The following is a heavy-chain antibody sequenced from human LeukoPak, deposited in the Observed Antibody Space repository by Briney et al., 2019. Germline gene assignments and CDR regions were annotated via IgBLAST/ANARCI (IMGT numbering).Heavy chain of an antibody. D-gene: IGHD2-2*02. J-gene: IGHJ3*02. CDR2: INPSGGST. CDR3: ARDKDIVVVPAAIKPPRRAFDI. Sequence: ASVKVSCKASGYTFTSYYMHWVRQAPGQGLEWMGIINPSGGSTSYAQKFQGRVTMTRDTSTSTVYMELSSLRPEDTAVYYCARDKDIVVVPAAIKPPRRAFDIWGQGTMVTVSS. CDR1: GYTFTSYY. V-gene: IGHV1-46*03.